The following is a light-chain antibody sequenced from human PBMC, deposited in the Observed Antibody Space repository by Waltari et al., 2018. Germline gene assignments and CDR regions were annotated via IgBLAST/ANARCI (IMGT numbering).Light chain of an antibody. J-gene: IGKJ5*01. CDR1: QSILYSADNKNY. V-gene: IGKV4-1*01. Sequence: DIVMTQSPDSLAVSLGERATINCKSSQSILYSADNKNYLGWYQKKPGPPPKLLIYWESTRASGVPDRFSGTGSGTDFNLTISSLQAEDVAVYYCKQYYSSPVTFGQGTRLEIK. CDR2: WES. CDR3: KQYYSSPVT.